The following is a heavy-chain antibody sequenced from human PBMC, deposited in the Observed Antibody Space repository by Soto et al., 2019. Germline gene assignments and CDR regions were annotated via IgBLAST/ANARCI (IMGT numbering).Heavy chain of an antibody. CDR2: IFSDNER. CDR1: GFSLRTGRMG. J-gene: IGHJ6*02. D-gene: IGHD4-17*01. V-gene: IGHV2-26*01. Sequence: SGPTLVNPTETLTLTCTVSGFSLRTGRMGVSWIRQPPGKALEWLAHIFSDNERSYSTSMQGRLTISKDPSGSQVVLSMTNLDPVDTGTYYCVRMNADSYQFYYAMDVWGQGTTVTVSS. CDR3: VRMNADSYQFYYAMDV.